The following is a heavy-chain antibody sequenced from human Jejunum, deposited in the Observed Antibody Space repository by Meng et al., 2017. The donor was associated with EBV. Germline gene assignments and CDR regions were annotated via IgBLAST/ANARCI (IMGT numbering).Heavy chain of an antibody. CDR1: GGSISSSNW. V-gene: IGHV4-4*02. D-gene: IGHD2-21*01. J-gene: IGHJ5*02. CDR3: GSNGVIGPRDGVDP. Sequence: QVQLQESGPXLVKPXXXLSLTCPVSGGSISSSNWWSWVRQPPGKGLEWIGEIDHSGTTNYNPSLKSRVTISVDNSKNQFSLKLTSVTAADTAVYYCGSNGVIGPRDGVDPWGQGTLVTVSS. CDR2: IDHSGTT.